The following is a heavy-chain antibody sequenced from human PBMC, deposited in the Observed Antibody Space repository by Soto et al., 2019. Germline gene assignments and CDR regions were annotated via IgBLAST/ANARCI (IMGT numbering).Heavy chain of an antibody. CDR1: GFTFSSYG. CDR2: IWYDGSNK. V-gene: IGHV3-33*06. J-gene: IGHJ5*02. Sequence: GGSLRLSCAASGFTFSSYGMHWVRQAPGKGLEWVAVIWYDGSNKYYADSVKGRFTISRDNSKNTLYLQMNSLRAEDTAVYYCANEQLVQDPWFDPWSQGTLVTVSS. CDR3: ANEQLVQDPWFDP. D-gene: IGHD6-13*01.